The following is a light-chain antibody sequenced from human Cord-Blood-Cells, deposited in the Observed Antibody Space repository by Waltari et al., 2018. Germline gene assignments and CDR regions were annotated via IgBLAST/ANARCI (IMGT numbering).Light chain of an antibody. CDR1: SSDVGGYNY. Sequence: PGQPITISCTGPSSDVGGYNYVPWYQQHPGKAPKLMIYDVSNRPSGVSNRFSGSKSGNTASLTISGLQAEDEADYYCSSYTSSSTVVFGGGTKLTVL. J-gene: IGLJ2*01. CDR3: SSYTSSSTVV. CDR2: DVS. V-gene: IGLV2-14*04.